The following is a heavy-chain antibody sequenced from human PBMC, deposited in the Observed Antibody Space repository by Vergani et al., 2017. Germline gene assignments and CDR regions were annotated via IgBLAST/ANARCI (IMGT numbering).Heavy chain of an antibody. D-gene: IGHD3-9*01. J-gene: IGHJ4*02. CDR1: GYTFSNYY. CDR2: INPSGGHT. Sequence: QVQVVQSGAEVKKSGASVKVSCKTSGYTFSNYYMHWVRRAPGQGLEWMGIINPSGGHTNSAQKFQGRVTMTRDTSTSTVYMELSSLRSEDTAIYYCARGEYGILTGYRYWGQGALVTVSA. V-gene: IGHV1-46*01. CDR3: ARGEYGILTGYRY.